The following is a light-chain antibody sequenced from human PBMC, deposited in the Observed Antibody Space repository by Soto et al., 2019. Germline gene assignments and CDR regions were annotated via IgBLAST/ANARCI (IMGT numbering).Light chain of an antibody. CDR1: QSVNRN. CDR3: QQYNNWPQT. J-gene: IGKJ1*01. CDR2: GPS. Sequence: EIVMTQSPATLSVSPGERASLSCRASQSVNRNLAWYQQKPGQAPRLLIFGPSTRATGVPGRFSGSGSGTEFTLTISSLQSEDFAVYYCQQYNNWPQTFGQATKVEIK. V-gene: IGKV3-15*01.